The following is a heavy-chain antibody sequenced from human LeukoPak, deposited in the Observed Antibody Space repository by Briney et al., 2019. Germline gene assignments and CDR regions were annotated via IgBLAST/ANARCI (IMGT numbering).Heavy chain of an antibody. CDR1: GFTFSTYS. J-gene: IGHJ4*02. Sequence: PGGSLRLSCAASGFTFSTYSMNWVRQAPGKGLEWVSYISSSSSNIAYADSVKGRFTISRDNVKNSLYLQINSLTVEDTSVYYCARGGAARPDYWGQGTLVTVSS. CDR2: ISSSSSNI. D-gene: IGHD6-6*01. V-gene: IGHV3-48*04. CDR3: ARGGAARPDY.